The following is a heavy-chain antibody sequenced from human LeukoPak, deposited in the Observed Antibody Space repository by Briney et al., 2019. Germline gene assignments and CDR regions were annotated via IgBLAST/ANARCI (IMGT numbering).Heavy chain of an antibody. J-gene: IGHJ4*02. CDR1: GYTFTSYG. Sequence: ASVKVSCKASGYTFTSYGISWVRQAPGQGLEWMGWISAYNGNTNYAQKLQGRVTMTTDTSTSTAYMELSRLKSDDTAVYYCASDPSGGSYGSWWGQGTLVTVSS. V-gene: IGHV1-18*01. D-gene: IGHD5-18*01. CDR2: ISAYNGNT. CDR3: ASDPSGGSYGSW.